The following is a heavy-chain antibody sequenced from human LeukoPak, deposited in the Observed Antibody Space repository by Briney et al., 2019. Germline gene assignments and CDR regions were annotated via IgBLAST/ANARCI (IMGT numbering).Heavy chain of an antibody. CDR3: ARHLITMVRGVIIEGAFDI. J-gene: IGHJ3*02. D-gene: IGHD3-10*01. CDR2: IYYSGST. V-gene: IGHV4-59*08. CDR1: GGSISSYY. Sequence: SETLSLTCTVSGGSISSYYWSWIRQPPGKGLEWIGYIYYSGSTNYNPSLKSRVTISVDMSKNQFSLKLSSVTAADTAVYYCARHLITMVRGVIIEGAFDIWGQGTMVTVSS.